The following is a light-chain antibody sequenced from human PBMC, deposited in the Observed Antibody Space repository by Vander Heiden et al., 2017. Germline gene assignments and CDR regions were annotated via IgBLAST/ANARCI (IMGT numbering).Light chain of an antibody. CDR1: SSNIGAGYD. J-gene: IGLJ3*02. CDR2: ANT. V-gene: IGLV1-40*01. CDR3: QSYDSSLRGWV. Sequence: QSVLTQPPSVSGAPGQRVTISCTGSSSNIGAGYDVHWYQQLPGTAPKLLIYANTNRPSGVPDRFSGSKSGPSASLAITGLQAEDEAEYYCQSYDSSLRGWVFGGGTKLTVL.